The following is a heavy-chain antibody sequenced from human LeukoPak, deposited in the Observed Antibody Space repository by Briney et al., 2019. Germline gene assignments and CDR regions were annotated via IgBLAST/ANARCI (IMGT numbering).Heavy chain of an antibody. CDR1: GFTFTTYD. CDR3: ARGRDTAMETPDY. Sequence: ASVRVSCKASGFTFTTYDIHWVRQATGQRLEWMGWMNPNSGNTDYAQKFKGRVTLTRNTSISTAYMELTSLRSEDTAVYYCARGRDTAMETPDYWGQGTLVTVSS. CDR2: MNPNSGNT. V-gene: IGHV1-8*01. J-gene: IGHJ4*02. D-gene: IGHD5-18*01.